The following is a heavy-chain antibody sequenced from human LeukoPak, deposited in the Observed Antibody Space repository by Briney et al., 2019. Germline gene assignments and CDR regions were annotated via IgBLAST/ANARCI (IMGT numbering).Heavy chain of an antibody. CDR1: GVSISSGDYS. D-gene: IGHD1-26*01. CDR3: ASVVHSGSSWADY. CDR2: IDYSGYT. Sequence: SETLSLTCTVSGVSISSGDYSWSWIRQHPGKGLEWIGYIDYSGYTYYNPSLKSRVTISIDTSKNQFSLKVTSVTAADTAVYFCASVVHSGSSWADYWGQGTLVTVSS. J-gene: IGHJ4*02. V-gene: IGHV4-31*03.